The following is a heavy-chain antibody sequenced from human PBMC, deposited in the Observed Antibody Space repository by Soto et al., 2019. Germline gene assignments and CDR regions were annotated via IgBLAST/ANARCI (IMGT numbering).Heavy chain of an antibody. CDR1: GFTFSSYA. Sequence: EVQLLESGGGLVQPGGSLRLSCAASGFTFSSYAMSWVRQAPGKGLEWVSAISGSGGSTYYADSEKGRFTISRDNSKNTLYLQMNSLRAEDTAVYYCAKAPTNYGSGSYYYYWGQGTLVTVSS. J-gene: IGHJ4*02. CDR3: AKAPTNYGSGSYYYY. V-gene: IGHV3-23*01. D-gene: IGHD3-10*01. CDR2: ISGSGGST.